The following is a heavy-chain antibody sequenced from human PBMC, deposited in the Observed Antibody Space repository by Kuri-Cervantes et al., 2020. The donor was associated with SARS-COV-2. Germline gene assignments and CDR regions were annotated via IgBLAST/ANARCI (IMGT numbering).Heavy chain of an antibody. CDR2: ISAYNGNT. Sequence: ASVKVSCKASGGTFSSYAISWVRQAPGQGLEWMGWISAYNGNTNYAQELQGRVTMTTDTSTSTAYMELRSLRSDDTAVYYCARDGYPPSYDFWSGYSTLGDYYGMDVWGQGTTVTVSS. CDR3: ARDGYPPSYDFWSGYSTLGDYYGMDV. D-gene: IGHD3-3*01. J-gene: IGHJ6*02. V-gene: IGHV1-18*01. CDR1: GGTFSSYA.